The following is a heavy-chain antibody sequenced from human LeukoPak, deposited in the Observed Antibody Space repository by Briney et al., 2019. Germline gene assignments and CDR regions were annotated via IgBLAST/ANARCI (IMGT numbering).Heavy chain of an antibody. CDR3: ARAPAWQWPRVIFDH. D-gene: IGHD6-19*01. Sequence: GGSLRLSCAASGFTLSSYGMHWVRQAPGKGLEWVAVTWYDGSTKYYAGSVKGRFTISRDNSKNMLDLQMNSLRAEDTAMYYCARAPAWQWPRVIFDHWGQGTLVTVSS. J-gene: IGHJ4*02. V-gene: IGHV3-33*01. CDR2: TWYDGSTK. CDR1: GFTLSSYG.